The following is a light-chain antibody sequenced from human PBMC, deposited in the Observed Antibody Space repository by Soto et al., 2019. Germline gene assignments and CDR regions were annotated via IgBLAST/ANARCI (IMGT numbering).Light chain of an antibody. CDR2: ASS. Sequence: DIQLTQSPSFLSASVGDRVTITCRASQGISSYLAWYQQKPGKAPKFLIYASSNLQSGVPSRFSGSGSGTEFTLTISSLQPEDFATYYCQGLNDYPITFGQGTRLEIK. V-gene: IGKV1-9*01. CDR1: QGISSY. J-gene: IGKJ5*01. CDR3: QGLNDYPIT.